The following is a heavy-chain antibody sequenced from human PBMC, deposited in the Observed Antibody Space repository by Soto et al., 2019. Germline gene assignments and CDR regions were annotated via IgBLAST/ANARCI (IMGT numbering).Heavy chain of an antibody. J-gene: IGHJ6*02. V-gene: IGHV6-1*01. D-gene: IGHD2-15*01. CDR1: GDSVSSNSAA. CDR2: TYYRSKWYN. CDR3: ATGLGYCSGGSCYSKYGMDV. Sequence: QVQLQQSGPGLVKPSQTLSLTCAISGDSVSSNSAAWNWIRQSPSRGLEWLGRTYYRSKWYNDYAVSVKSRITINPDTSKNQFSLQLNSVTPEDTAVYYCATGLGYCSGGSCYSKYGMDVWGQGTTVTVSS.